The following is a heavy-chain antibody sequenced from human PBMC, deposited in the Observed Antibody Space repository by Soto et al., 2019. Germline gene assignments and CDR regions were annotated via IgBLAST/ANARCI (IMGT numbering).Heavy chain of an antibody. CDR3: ARRYAGNFDY. CDR2: IYYSGST. J-gene: IGHJ4*02. CDR1: GGSISSYY. D-gene: IGHD2-8*01. V-gene: IGHV4-59*01. Sequence: QVQLQESGPGLVKPSETLSLTCTVSGGSISSYYWSWIRQPPGKGLEWIGYIYYSGSTNYNPSLXGXVXIXIDTSKNQFSLKLSSVTAADTAVYYCARRYAGNFDYWGQGTLVTVSS.